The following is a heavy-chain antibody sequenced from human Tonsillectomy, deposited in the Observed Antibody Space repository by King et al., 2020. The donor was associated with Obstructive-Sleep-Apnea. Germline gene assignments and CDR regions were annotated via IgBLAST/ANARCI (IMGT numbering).Heavy chain of an antibody. CDR1: GGSISSGGYY. CDR3: ARSSGNSSGYPYWFDP. J-gene: IGHJ5*02. V-gene: IGHV4-31*03. Sequence: VQLQESGPGLVKPSQTLSLTCTVSGGSISSGGYYWSWIRQHPGKGLEWIGYIYYSGSTYYNPSLKSRVTISVDTSKNQFSLKLSSVTAADTAVYYCARSSGNSSGYPYWFDPWGQGTLVTVSS. CDR2: IYYSGST. D-gene: IGHD3-22*01.